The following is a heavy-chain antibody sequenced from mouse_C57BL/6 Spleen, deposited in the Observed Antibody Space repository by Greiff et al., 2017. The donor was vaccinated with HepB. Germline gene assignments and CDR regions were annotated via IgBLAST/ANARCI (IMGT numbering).Heavy chain of an antibody. CDR1: GYTFTSYW. V-gene: IGHV1-64*01. J-gene: IGHJ2*01. CDR3: ARAVVAENFDY. CDR2: IHPNSGST. D-gene: IGHD1-1*01. Sequence: VQLQQPGAELVKPGASVKLSCKASGYTFTSYWMHWVKQRPGQGLEWIGMIHPNSGSTNYNEKFKSKATLTVDKSSSTAYMQLSSLTSEDSAVYYCARAVVAENFDYWGQGTTLTVSS.